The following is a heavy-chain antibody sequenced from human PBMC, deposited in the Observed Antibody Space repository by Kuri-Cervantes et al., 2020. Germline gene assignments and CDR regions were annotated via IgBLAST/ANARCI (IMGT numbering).Heavy chain of an antibody. CDR3: VRRGTVVPTDF. D-gene: IGHD1-1*01. CDR1: GYTFTSYA. CDR2: INPGDSDT. Sequence: KVSCKASGYTFTSYAMNWVRQAPGQGLEWMGIINPGDSDTRYSPSFQGQVTISVDKSISTAYVQWSSLKASDTALYYCVRRGTVVPTDFWGQGTLVTVSS. J-gene: IGHJ4*02. V-gene: IGHV5-51*01.